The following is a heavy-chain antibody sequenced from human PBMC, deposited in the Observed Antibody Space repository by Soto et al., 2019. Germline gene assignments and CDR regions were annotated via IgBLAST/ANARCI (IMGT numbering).Heavy chain of an antibody. CDR3: AGSGRDSSGYNDY. Sequence: GASVKVSCKASGGTFSSYTISWVRQAPGQGLEWMGRIIPILGIANYAQKFQGRVTITADKSTSTAYMELSSLRSEDTAVYYCAGSGRDSSGYNDYWGQGTLVTVSS. CDR2: IIPILGIA. D-gene: IGHD3-22*01. J-gene: IGHJ4*02. CDR1: GGTFSSYT. V-gene: IGHV1-69*02.